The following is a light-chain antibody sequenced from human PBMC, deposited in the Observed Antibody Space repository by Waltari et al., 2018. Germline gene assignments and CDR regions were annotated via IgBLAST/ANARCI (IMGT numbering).Light chain of an antibody. CDR1: SSNIGSNT. CDR2: SNN. Sequence: QSVLTQPPSASGTPGQRVTISCSGSSSNIGSNTVNWYQQLPGTAPKLLIYSNNQRPSGVPDRFSGSKSGTSASLAISGLQSEDEADYYCAAWDDSLTVVFGRGTKLTVL. J-gene: IGLJ2*01. CDR3: AAWDDSLTVV. V-gene: IGLV1-44*01.